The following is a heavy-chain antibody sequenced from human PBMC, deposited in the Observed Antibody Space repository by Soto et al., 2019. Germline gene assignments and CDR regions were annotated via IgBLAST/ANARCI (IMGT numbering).Heavy chain of an antibody. J-gene: IGHJ4*02. V-gene: IGHV5-51*01. CDR2: IYPGDSDT. CDR1: GYSFTSYW. CDR3: ARGLVAYDSSGYPNDY. D-gene: IGHD3-22*01. Sequence: GESLKISCKGSGYSFTSYWIGWVRQMPGKGLEWMGIIYPGDSDTRYSPSFQGHVSISADKSMNTAYLQWSSLKASDTAMYYCARGLVAYDSSGYPNDYWGQGTLVTVSS.